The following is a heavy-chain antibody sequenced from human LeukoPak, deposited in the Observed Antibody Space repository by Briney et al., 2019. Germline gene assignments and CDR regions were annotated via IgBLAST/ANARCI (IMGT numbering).Heavy chain of an antibody. D-gene: IGHD3-9*01. CDR2: ISAYNGNT. V-gene: IGHV1-18*01. Sequence: ASVKVSCKASGYTFTSYGISWVRQAPGQGLEWMGWISAYNGNTNYAQKLQGRVTMTTDTSTSTAYKERRSLRSDDTAVYYCARVQGGTYYDILRVMKGNYYYYYMDVWGKGTTVTVSS. CDR3: ARVQGGTYYDILRVMKGNYYYYYMDV. J-gene: IGHJ6*03. CDR1: GYTFTSYG.